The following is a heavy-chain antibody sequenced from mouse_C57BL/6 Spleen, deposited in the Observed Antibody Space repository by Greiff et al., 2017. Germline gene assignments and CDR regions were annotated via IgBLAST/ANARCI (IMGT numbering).Heavy chain of an antibody. J-gene: IGHJ1*03. Sequence: EVQLQESGPELVKPGDSVKISCKASGYSFTGYFMNWVMQSHGKSLEWIGRINPYNGDTFYNQKFKGKDTLTVDKSSSTAHMELRSLTSEDSAVYYCARHYGSSYGYFDVWGTGTTVTVSS. CDR2: INPYNGDT. CDR3: ARHYGSSYGYFDV. D-gene: IGHD1-1*01. V-gene: IGHV1-20*01. CDR1: GYSFTGYF.